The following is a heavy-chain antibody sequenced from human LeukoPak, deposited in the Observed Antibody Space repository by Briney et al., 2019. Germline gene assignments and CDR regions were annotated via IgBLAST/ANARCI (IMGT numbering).Heavy chain of an antibody. J-gene: IGHJ6*03. CDR1: GGSISSYY. V-gene: IGHV4-59*01. D-gene: IGHD3-10*01. CDR3: ARDSGVMDV. Sequence: MSSETLSLTCTVSGGSISSYYWSWIRQPPGKGLEWIGYIYYSGSTNYNPSLKSRVTISVDTSKNQFSLKLSSVTAADTAVYYCARDSGVMDVWGKGTTVTISS. CDR2: IYYSGST.